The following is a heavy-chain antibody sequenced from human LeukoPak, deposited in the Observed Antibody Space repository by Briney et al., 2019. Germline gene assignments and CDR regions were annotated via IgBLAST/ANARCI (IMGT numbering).Heavy chain of an antibody. CDR3: AKAFVVVPAAMGYYFDY. J-gene: IGHJ4*02. Sequence: PGGSLRLSCTASGFTFGDYAMNWLRQAPGKGLEWVSYITGSSDSILYADPVKGRFTISRDNSKNTLYLQMNSLRAEDTAVYYCAKAFVVVPAAMGYYFDYWGQGTLVTVSS. V-gene: IGHV3-48*01. D-gene: IGHD2-2*01. CDR2: ITGSSDSI. CDR1: GFTFGDYA.